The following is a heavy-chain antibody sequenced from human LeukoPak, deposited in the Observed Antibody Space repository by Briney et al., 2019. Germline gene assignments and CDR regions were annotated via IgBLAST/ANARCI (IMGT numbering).Heavy chain of an antibody. CDR2: INHSGST. D-gene: IGHD2-2*01. Sequence: PSETLSLTCAVYGGSFSGYYWSWIRQPPGKGLEWIGDINHSGSTNYNPSLKSRVTISIDTSKNQFSLKLSSVTAADTAVYYCARGDRPREVPPLIRKKNAFDIWGQGTMVTVSS. V-gene: IGHV4-34*01. J-gene: IGHJ3*02. CDR3: ARGDRPREVPPLIRKKNAFDI. CDR1: GGSFSGYY.